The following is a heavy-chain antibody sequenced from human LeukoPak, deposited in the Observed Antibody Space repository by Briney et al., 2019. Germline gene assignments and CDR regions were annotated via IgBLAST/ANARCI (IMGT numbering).Heavy chain of an antibody. CDR1: GFTFSDYY. J-gene: IGHJ4*02. CDR2: ISSSGSTI. Sequence: GGSLRLSCAASGFTFSDYYMSWIRQAPGKGLEWVSYISSSGSTIYYADSVKGRFTISRDNAKNSLYLQMNSLRAEDTAVYYCARLPITMIVVVITDYYFDYWGQGTLVTVSS. CDR3: ARLPITMIVVVITDYYFDY. V-gene: IGHV3-11*01. D-gene: IGHD3-22*01.